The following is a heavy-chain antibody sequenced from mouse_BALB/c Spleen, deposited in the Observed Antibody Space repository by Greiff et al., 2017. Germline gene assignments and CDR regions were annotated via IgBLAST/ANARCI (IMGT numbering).Heavy chain of an antibody. V-gene: IGHV5-9*03. CDR2: ISSGGGNT. J-gene: IGHJ4*01. CDR3: ASLYDGYVDY. Sequence: EVHLVESGGGLVKPGGSLKLSCAASGFTFSSYTMSWVRQTPEKRLEWVATISSGGGNTYYPDSVKGRFTISRDNAKNNLYLQMSSLRSEDTALYYCASLYDGYVDYWGQGTSVTVSS. CDR1: GFTFSSYT. D-gene: IGHD2-3*01.